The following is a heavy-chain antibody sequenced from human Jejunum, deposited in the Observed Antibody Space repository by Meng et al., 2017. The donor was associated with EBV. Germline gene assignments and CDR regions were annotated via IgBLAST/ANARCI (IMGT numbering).Heavy chain of an antibody. CDR2: ISGSGSNT. Sequence: ELRLLGPGEGLVQPGGALRLSCIANGFTFSSYAMSWVRQAPGKGLEWVSGISGSGSNTYYADSVKGRFSISRDNSKNTLSLQLSSLRADDTAVYYCAKDFYYDTRALFGHWGQGTLVTVSS. J-gene: IGHJ4*02. D-gene: IGHD3-22*01. CDR1: GFTFSSYA. V-gene: IGHV3-23*01. CDR3: AKDFYYDTRALFGH.